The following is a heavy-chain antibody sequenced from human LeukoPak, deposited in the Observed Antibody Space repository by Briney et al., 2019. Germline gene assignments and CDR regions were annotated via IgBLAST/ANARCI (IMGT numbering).Heavy chain of an antibody. V-gene: IGHV3-11*04. CDR3: ARRYDFWSGYYGWFDP. D-gene: IGHD3-3*01. Sequence: PGGSLRLSCAASGFTFNNYYMSWIRRAPGKGLEWTSYISISGYSTYYADSVKGRFTISRDNAKNSLYLQMNNLRPEDTAFYYCARRYDFWSGYYGWFDPWGQGTLVTVSS. CDR2: ISISGYST. CDR1: GFTFNNYY. J-gene: IGHJ5*02.